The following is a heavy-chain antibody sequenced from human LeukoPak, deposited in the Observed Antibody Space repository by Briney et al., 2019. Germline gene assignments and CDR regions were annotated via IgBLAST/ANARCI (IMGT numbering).Heavy chain of an antibody. Sequence: GGSLRLSCVASGFTFSGYGMNWVRQAPGKGLEWVSYISSSGSTIYYADSVKGRFTISRDNAKNSLYLQMNSLRAEDTAVYYCARDMGDYGDYVFDYWGQGTLVTVSS. CDR3: ARDMGDYGDYVFDY. CDR1: GFTFSGYG. J-gene: IGHJ4*02. D-gene: IGHD4-17*01. CDR2: ISSSGSTI. V-gene: IGHV3-48*04.